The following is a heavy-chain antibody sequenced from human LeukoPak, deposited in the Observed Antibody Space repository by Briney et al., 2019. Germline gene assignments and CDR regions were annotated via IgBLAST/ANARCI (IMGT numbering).Heavy chain of an antibody. CDR2: IIPIFGTA. J-gene: IGHJ4*02. V-gene: IGHV1-69*13. CDR3: ARSYYGSGSYYMATDY. D-gene: IGHD3-10*01. Sequence: GASVKVSCKASGGTFSSYAISWVRQAPGQGLEWMGGIIPIFGTANYAQKFQGRVTITADESTSIAYMELSSLRSEDTAVYYCARSYYGSGSYYMATDYWGQGTLVTVSS. CDR1: GGTFSSYA.